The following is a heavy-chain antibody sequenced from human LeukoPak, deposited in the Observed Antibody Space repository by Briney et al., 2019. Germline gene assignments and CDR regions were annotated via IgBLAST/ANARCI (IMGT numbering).Heavy chain of an antibody. V-gene: IGHV3-21*01. Sequence: GGSLRLSCAASGFTFSSYSMNWVGQAPGKGLEWVSSISSSSSYIYYADSVKGRFTISRDNAKNSLYLQMTSPRAEDTAVYYCAREIVRNYFDYWGQGTLVTVSS. CDR2: ISSSSSYI. CDR1: GFTFSSYS. D-gene: IGHD2/OR15-2a*01. CDR3: AREIVRNYFDY. J-gene: IGHJ4*02.